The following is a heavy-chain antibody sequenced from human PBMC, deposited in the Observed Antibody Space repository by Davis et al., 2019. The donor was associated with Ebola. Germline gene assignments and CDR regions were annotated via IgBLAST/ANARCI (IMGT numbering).Heavy chain of an antibody. Sequence: SETLSLTCTVSGGSVNSGSYYWSWIRQPAGKGLEWIGHIYTGESTYYNPSLKSRVTISVDTSKNQFSLKLNSVTAADSAVYFCARDDLIGFIEYWGQGALVTVSS. CDR3: ARDDLIGFIEY. CDR1: GGSVNSGSYY. CDR2: IYTGEST. D-gene: IGHD2-21*01. V-gene: IGHV4-61*09. J-gene: IGHJ4*02.